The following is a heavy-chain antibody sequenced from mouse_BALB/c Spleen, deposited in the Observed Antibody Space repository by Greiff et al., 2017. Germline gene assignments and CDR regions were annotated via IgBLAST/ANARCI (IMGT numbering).Heavy chain of an antibody. CDR1: GFTFSSYT. D-gene: IGHD1-1*02. J-gene: IGHJ4*01. CDR3: ARHGGNYVAAMDY. Sequence: EVQRVESGGGLVQPGGSLKLSCAASGFTFSSYTMSWVRQTPEKRLEWVAYISNGGGSTYYPDTVKGRFTISRDNAKNTLYLQMSSLKSEDTAMYYGARHGGNYVAAMDYWGQGTSVTVSS. CDR2: ISNGGGST. V-gene: IGHV5-12-2*01.